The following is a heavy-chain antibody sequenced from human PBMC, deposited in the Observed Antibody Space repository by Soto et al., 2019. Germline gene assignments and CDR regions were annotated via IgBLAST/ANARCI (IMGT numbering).Heavy chain of an antibody. CDR2: ISSSGSTI. CDR1: GFTFSSYE. D-gene: IGHD3-16*01. CDR3: ARNYDYVWGSPYYFDY. J-gene: IGHJ4*02. V-gene: IGHV3-48*03. Sequence: EVQLVESGGGLVQPGGSLRLSCAASGFTFSSYEMNWVRQAPGKGLEWVSYISSSGSTIYYADSVKGRFTISRDNNKNSLYLQMNSLRAEDTAVYYCARNYDYVWGSPYYFDYWGQGTLVTVSS.